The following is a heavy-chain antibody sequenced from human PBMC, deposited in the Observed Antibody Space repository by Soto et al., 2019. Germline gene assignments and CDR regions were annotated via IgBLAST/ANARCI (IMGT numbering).Heavy chain of an antibody. CDR1: GYTFTSFG. CDR3: ARDRSMYYGMDV. CDR2: ISAYNGNT. Sequence: SVKVSCKATGYTFTSFGISWVRQAPGQGLEWMGWISAYNGNTNYAQKLQGRVTMTTDTSTSTAYMELRSLTSDDTAVYYCARDRSMYYGMDVWGQGTTVTVSS. D-gene: IGHD2-8*01. J-gene: IGHJ6*02. V-gene: IGHV1-18*01.